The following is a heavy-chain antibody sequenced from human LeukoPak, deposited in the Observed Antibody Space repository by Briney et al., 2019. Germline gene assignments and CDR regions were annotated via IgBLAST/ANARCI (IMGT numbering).Heavy chain of an antibody. Sequence: GGSLRLSCAASGFTFSAYEMNWVRQAPGKGLEWVSYISSSGSTTYYADSVKGRFTISRDNAKNSLRLRTNSLRAGDTAVYYCARLGGYKDYWGQGTLVTVSS. CDR3: ARLGGYKDY. J-gene: IGHJ4*02. CDR2: ISSSGSTT. D-gene: IGHD3-22*01. CDR1: GFTFSAYE. V-gene: IGHV3-48*03.